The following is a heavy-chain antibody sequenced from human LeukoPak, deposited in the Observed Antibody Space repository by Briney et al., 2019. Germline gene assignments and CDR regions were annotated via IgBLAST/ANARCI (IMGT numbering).Heavy chain of an antibody. D-gene: IGHD7-27*01. CDR1: GFTFSNYD. V-gene: IGHV3-23*01. CDR2: INYSGLST. J-gene: IGHJ4*02. Sequence: GGTLRLSCAASGFTFSNYDMTWIRQAPGKGLEWVSVINYSGLSTNYADSVKGRFTISRDNSKNTVYLQMTSLRVEDTAVYYCAKDQNWEGGYWGQGTLVTVSS. CDR3: AKDQNWEGGY.